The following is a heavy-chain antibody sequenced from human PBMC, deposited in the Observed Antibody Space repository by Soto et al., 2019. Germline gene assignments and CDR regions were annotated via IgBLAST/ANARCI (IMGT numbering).Heavy chain of an antibody. D-gene: IGHD3-3*01. Sequence: QVQLVESGGGLVKPGGSLRLSCAASGFTFSDYYMSWIRQAPGKGLEWVSHISSTGSSMYYVDSVRGRFIISRYNAKNSLYLEMNSLRADDTAVYYCARGGVDFWSGYWGVDFWGQGTLVTVSS. V-gene: IGHV3-11*01. J-gene: IGHJ4*02. CDR3: ARGGVDFWSGYWGVDF. CDR1: GFTFSDYY. CDR2: ISSTGSSM.